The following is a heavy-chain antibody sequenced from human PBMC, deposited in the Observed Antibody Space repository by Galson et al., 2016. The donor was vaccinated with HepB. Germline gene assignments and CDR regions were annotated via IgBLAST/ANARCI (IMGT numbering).Heavy chain of an antibody. D-gene: IGHD3-16*01. CDR3: ARDRTDHGSGTYGHDS. CDR2: IKEDGSKE. CDR1: GFIFSNSW. V-gene: IGHV3-7*03. Sequence: SLRLSCAASGFIFSNSWMRWVRQAPGKGLEWVANIKEDGSKEYYVDSVKGRFTVSRDNAKNSLYLQMNNLRAEDTALYYCARDRTDHGSGTYGHDSWGQGTLVTVSS. J-gene: IGHJ4*02.